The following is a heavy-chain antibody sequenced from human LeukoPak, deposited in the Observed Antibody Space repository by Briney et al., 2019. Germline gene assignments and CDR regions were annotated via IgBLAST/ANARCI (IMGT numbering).Heavy chain of an antibody. Sequence: RASVKVSCKASGYTFTSYAMNWVRQAPGQGLEWMGWINTNTGNPTYAQGFTGRFVFSLDTSVSTAYLQISSLKAEDTAVYYCARTYPTSSSGYSYFDYWGQGTLVTVSS. CDR1: GYTFTSYA. D-gene: IGHD3-22*01. CDR3: ARTYPTSSSGYSYFDY. V-gene: IGHV7-4-1*02. CDR2: INTNTGNP. J-gene: IGHJ4*02.